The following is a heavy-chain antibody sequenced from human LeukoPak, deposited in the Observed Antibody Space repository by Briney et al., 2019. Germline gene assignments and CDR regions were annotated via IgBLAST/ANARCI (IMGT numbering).Heavy chain of an antibody. CDR1: GSTFTNYG. J-gene: IGHJ3*02. V-gene: IGHV3-23*01. CDR3: AKSIRGLPGAFDI. D-gene: IGHD3-16*01. CDR2: ISGSGGTT. Sequence: GGSLRLSCAASGSTFTNYGMSWVRQAPGKGLEWVSDISGSGGTTYYADSVKGRFTISRDNSKNTLYLQMNSLRAEDTAVYYCAKSIRGLPGAFDIWGQGTMVTVST.